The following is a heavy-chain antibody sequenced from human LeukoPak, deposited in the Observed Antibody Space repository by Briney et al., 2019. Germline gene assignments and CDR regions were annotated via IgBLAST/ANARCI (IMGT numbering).Heavy chain of an antibody. CDR2: IHYNRIT. J-gene: IGHJ4*02. CDR3: ARHISSGGTYAHFDY. D-gene: IGHD1-26*01. Sequence: SETLSLTCTVSGGSISSSSYYWGWIRQPPGKGLEWIGYIHYNRITNYNPSLKSRVTMSLDTSKNQVSLKLNSVTAADTAVYYCARHISSGGTYAHFDYWGQGTLVTVSS. CDR1: GGSISSSSYY. V-gene: IGHV4-61*05.